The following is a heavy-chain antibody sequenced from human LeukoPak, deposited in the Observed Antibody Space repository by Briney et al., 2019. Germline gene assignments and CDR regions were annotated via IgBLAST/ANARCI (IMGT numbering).Heavy chain of an antibody. CDR1: GGSISSYY. J-gene: IGHJ4*02. D-gene: IGHD3-22*01. CDR2: IYYSGST. V-gene: IGHV4-59*01. CDR3: ARADYYDSSGYYKC. Sequence: SETLSLTCTVSGGSISSYYWSWIRQPPGKGLEWIGYIYYSGSTNYNPSLKSRVTISVDTSKNQFSLKLSSVTAADTAVYYCARADYYDSSGYYKCWGQGTLVTVSS.